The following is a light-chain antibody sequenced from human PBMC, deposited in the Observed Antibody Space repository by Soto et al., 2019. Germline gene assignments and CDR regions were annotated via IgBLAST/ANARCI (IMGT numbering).Light chain of an antibody. V-gene: IGLV2-11*01. CDR2: DVS. Sequence: QSALTQPPSVSGSPGQSVTISCTGTSSDIDGYNYVSWYQQLPGKAPKLMIYDVSKRPSGVPDRFSGSNSGNTASLTISGLQAEDEADYYCCSYAGTTHVFGTGTKVTVL. J-gene: IGLJ1*01. CDR1: SSDIDGYNY. CDR3: CSYAGTTHV.